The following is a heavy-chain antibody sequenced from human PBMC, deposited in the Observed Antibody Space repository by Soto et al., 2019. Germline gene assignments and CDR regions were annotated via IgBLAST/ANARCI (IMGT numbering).Heavy chain of an antibody. D-gene: IGHD3-22*01. CDR3: ARGLGSSGYYFFDY. J-gene: IGHJ4*02. Sequence: XSETLSLTCTVSGGSISSGGYYWSWIRQHPGKGLEWIGYIYYSGSTYYNPSLKSRVTISVDTSKNQFSLKLSSVTAADTAVYYCARGLGSSGYYFFDYWGQGTLATVSS. CDR1: GGSISSGGYY. CDR2: IYYSGST. V-gene: IGHV4-31*03.